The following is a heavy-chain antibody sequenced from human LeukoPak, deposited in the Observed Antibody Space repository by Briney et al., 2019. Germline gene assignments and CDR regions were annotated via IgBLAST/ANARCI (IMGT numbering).Heavy chain of an antibody. CDR2: ISSSSSYI. CDR3: ARDLWDTAMARYFDY. Sequence: MPGGSLRLSCAASGFTFSSYSMNWVRQAPGKGLEWVSSISSSSSYIYYADSVKGRFTISRDNAKNSLYLQMNSLRAEDTAVYYCARDLWDTAMARYFDYWGQGTLVTVSS. V-gene: IGHV3-21*01. J-gene: IGHJ4*02. D-gene: IGHD5-18*01. CDR1: GFTFSSYS.